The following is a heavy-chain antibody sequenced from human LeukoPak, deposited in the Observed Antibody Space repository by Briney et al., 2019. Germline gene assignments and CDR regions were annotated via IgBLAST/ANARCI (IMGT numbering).Heavy chain of an antibody. Sequence: TGGSLRLSCAASGFTVSSNYMSWVRQAPGKGLEWVSVIYSGGSTYYADSVKGRLTISRDNSKNTLYLQMNSLRAEDTAVYYCARDYYDSSGYYYFQHWGQGTLVTVSS. D-gene: IGHD3-22*01. CDR3: ARDYYDSSGYYYFQH. CDR1: GFTVSSNY. V-gene: IGHV3-53*01. J-gene: IGHJ1*01. CDR2: IYSGGST.